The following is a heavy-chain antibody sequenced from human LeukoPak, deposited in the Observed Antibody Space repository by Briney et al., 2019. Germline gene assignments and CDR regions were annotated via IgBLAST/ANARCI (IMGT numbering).Heavy chain of an antibody. Sequence: ASVKVSCKASGYTFTGYYMHWVRQAPGQGLEWMGWINPNSGGTNYAQKFQGRVTMTRNTSISTAYMELSSLRSEDTAVYYCARFYGSGSYYRYYYGMDVWGQGTTVTVSS. CDR2: INPNSGGT. CDR3: ARFYGSGSYYRYYYGMDV. V-gene: IGHV1-2*02. J-gene: IGHJ6*02. D-gene: IGHD3-10*01. CDR1: GYTFTGYY.